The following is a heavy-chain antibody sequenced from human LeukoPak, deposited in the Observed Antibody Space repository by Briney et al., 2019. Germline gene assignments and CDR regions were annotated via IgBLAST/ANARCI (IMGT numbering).Heavy chain of an antibody. CDR2: IYYSGNT. J-gene: IGHJ4*02. Sequence: PSETLSLTCTVSGVSISSSNSYWGWIRQPPGKGLEWIGSIYYSGNTYYNASLKSQVSISINTSKNQFSLRLTSVTAADTAVYYCARQTGSGLFILPGGQGTLVTVSS. CDR1: GVSISSSNSY. V-gene: IGHV4-39*01. CDR3: ARQTGSGLFILP. D-gene: IGHD3/OR15-3a*01.